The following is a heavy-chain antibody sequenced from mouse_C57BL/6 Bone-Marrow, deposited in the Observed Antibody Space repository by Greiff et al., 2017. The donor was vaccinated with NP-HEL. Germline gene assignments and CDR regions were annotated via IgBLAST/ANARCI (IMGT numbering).Heavy chain of an antibody. Sequence: QVQLKQPGAELVKPGASVKLSCKASGYTFTSYWMHWVKQRPGQGLEWIGMIHPNSGSTNYNEKFKSKATLTVDKSSSTAYMQLSSLTSEDSAVYYCARWGYDFAWFAYWGQGTLVTVSA. CDR1: GYTFTSYW. CDR3: ARWGYDFAWFAY. CDR2: IHPNSGST. D-gene: IGHD2-2*01. V-gene: IGHV1-64*01. J-gene: IGHJ3*01.